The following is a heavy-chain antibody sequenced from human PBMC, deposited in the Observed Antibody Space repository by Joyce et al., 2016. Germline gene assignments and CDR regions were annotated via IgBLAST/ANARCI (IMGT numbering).Heavy chain of an antibody. V-gene: IGHV4-34*01. J-gene: IGHJ1*01. CDR1: GGSLSGYY. D-gene: IGHD3-10*01. CDR3: ARARRGIILARGEMGEYLQH. Sequence: QVQLQEWGAGLLKPSETLSLTCAVYGGSLSGYYWSWIRQAPGMGLEWIGEVKDRGRTTYNPALKRRAPTSMDPSKNQFSLGLTTVTAADTAVYFCARARRGIILARGEMGEYLQHWGRGAVVIVSS. CDR2: VKDRGRT.